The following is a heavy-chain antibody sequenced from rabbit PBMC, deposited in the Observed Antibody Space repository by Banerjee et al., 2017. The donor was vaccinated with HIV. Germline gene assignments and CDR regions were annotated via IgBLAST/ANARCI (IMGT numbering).Heavy chain of an antibody. CDR3: ARNFNL. Sequence: QSLEESGGDLVKPGASLTLTCTASGIDFSSYYYMCWVRQAPGKGLEWIACIYTSSGTTNYASWAKGRFTISKTSSTTVTLQMTSLTAADTATYFCARNFNLWGQGTLVTVS. CDR1: GIDFSSYYY. V-gene: IGHV1S40*01. CDR2: IYTSSGTT. J-gene: IGHJ4*01.